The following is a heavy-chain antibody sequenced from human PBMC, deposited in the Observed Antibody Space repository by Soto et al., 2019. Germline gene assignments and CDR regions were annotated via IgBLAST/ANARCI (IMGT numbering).Heavy chain of an antibody. CDR1: GGSVSNSY. Sequence: SETLSLTCTVSGGSVSNSYWGWIRQPPGKGLEWVAYVYYSGSTNYNPSLGSRVTISVDKSENQFSLKMTSVTGADTAVYYCARGRSHEWELLVQYFDYWGQGTLVTVSS. CDR2: VYYSGST. V-gene: IGHV4-59*02. CDR3: ARGRSHEWELLVQYFDY. J-gene: IGHJ4*02. D-gene: IGHD1-26*01.